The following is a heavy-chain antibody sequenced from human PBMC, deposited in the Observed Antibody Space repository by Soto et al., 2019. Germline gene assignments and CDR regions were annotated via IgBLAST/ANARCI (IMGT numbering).Heavy chain of an antibody. CDR3: ARVRDDWAAERYFDY. CDR2: INSDGSST. D-gene: IGHD6-13*01. V-gene: IGHV3-74*01. Sequence: PWGSLRLSCAASGFTFSSYWMHWVRQAPGKGLVWVSRINSDGSSTSYADSVKGRFTISRDNAKNTLYLQMNSLRAEDTAVYYCARVRDDWAAERYFDYWGQGTLVTVSS. J-gene: IGHJ4*02. CDR1: GFTFSSYW.